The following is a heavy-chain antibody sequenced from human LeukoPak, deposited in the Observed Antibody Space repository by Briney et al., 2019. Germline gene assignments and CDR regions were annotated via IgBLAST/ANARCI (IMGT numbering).Heavy chain of an antibody. CDR2: ISWNSGSI. J-gene: IGHJ4*02. Sequence: PGGSLRLSCAASGFTFDDYAMHWVRQAPGKGLEWVSGISWNSGSIGYADSVKGRFTISRDNAKNSLYLQMNSLRAEDTALYYCAKDMGYSSALDYWGQGTLVTVSS. V-gene: IGHV3-9*01. CDR1: GFTFDDYA. CDR3: AKDMGYSSALDY. D-gene: IGHD6-19*01.